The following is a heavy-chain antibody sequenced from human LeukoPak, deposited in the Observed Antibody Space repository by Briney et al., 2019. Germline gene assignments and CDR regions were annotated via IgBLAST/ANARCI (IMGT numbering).Heavy chain of an antibody. D-gene: IGHD3-10*01. Sequence: SETLSLTCTVSGGSIRSYYWSWIRQPPGKGLEWIGYIYTSGSTSYNPSLKSRVTISLDTSKNQFSLNLSSVTAADTALYYCARHPLLGSYWYFDLWGRGTLVTASS. CDR1: GGSIRSYY. J-gene: IGHJ2*01. CDR2: IYTSGST. CDR3: ARHPLLGSYWYFDL. V-gene: IGHV4-4*09.